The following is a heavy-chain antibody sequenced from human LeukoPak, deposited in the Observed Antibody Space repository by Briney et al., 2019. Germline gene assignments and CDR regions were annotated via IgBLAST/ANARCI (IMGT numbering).Heavy chain of an antibody. V-gene: IGHV3-21*01. J-gene: IGHJ1*01. CDR2: ISSSSSSI. CDR3: ATFTYYYQH. CDR1: GFTFSSYS. Sequence: PGGSLRLSCAASGFTFSSYSMNWVRQAPGKGLEWVSSISSSSSSIYYADSVKGRFTISRDNAKNSLYLQMNSLRAEDTAVYYCATFTYYYQHWGQGTLVTVSS. D-gene: IGHD3-16*01.